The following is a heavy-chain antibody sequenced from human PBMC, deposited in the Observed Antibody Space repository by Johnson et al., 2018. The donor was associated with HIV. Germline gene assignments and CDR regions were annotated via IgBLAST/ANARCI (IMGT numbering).Heavy chain of an antibody. CDR1: GFTFSSYW. CDR2: IKQDGSEK. J-gene: IGHJ3*02. CDR3: ARRYSGSYGAFDI. V-gene: IGHV3-7*05. Sequence: VQPVESGGGVVQPGRSLRLSCAASGFTFSSYWMSWVRQAPGKGLEWVANIKQDGSEKYYVDSVKGRFTISRDNAKNSLNLQMNSLRAEDTAVYYCARRYSGSYGAFDIWGQGTMVTVSS. D-gene: IGHD1-26*01.